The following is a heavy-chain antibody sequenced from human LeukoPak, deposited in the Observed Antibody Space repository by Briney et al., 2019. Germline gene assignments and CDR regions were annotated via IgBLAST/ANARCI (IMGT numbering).Heavy chain of an antibody. CDR2: IKTDGSET. CDR1: GGSINSYY. CDR3: VKNDGWFHLAQ. V-gene: IGHV3-7*03. J-gene: IGHJ4*02. Sequence: ETLSLTCTVSGGSINSYYWSWIRQPPGKGLEWVGHIKTDGSETYYLDSLKGRISISRDNTNNALYLQMNSLRVEDTAVYYCVKNDGWFHLAQWGQGTLVTVSS. D-gene: IGHD6-19*01.